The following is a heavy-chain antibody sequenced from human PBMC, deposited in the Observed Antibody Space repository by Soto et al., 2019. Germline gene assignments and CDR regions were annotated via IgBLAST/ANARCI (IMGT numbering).Heavy chain of an antibody. CDR2: IYSGGST. CDR3: ARVLIHDYGDYGPCDY. J-gene: IGHJ4*02. V-gene: IGHV3-53*01. CDR1: GFTVSSNY. Sequence: GALKLSCAASGFTVSSNYMSWVRQAPGKGLEWVSVIYSGGSTYYADSVKGRFTISRDNSKNTLYLQMNSLRAEDTAVYYCARVLIHDYGDYGPCDYWGQGTLVTVSS. D-gene: IGHD4-17*01.